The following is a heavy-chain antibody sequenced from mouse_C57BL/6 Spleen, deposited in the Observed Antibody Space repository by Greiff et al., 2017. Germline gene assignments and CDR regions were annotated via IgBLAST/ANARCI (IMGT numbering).Heavy chain of an antibody. Sequence: QVTLKVSGPGILQPSQTLSLTCSFSGFSLSTFGMGVGWIRQPSGKGLEWLAHIWWDDDQYYNPALKSRLTISKDTSKNQVFLKIANVDTADTATYYCARNYYYGSSGGYFDVWGTGTTVTVSS. J-gene: IGHJ1*03. CDR2: IWWDDDQ. CDR1: GFSLSTFGMG. D-gene: IGHD1-1*01. CDR3: ARNYYYGSSGGYFDV. V-gene: IGHV8-8*01.